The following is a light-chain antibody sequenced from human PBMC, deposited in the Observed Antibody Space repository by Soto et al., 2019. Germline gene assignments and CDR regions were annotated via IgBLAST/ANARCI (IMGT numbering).Light chain of an antibody. J-gene: IGKJ1*01. CDR3: QQYNNWPLT. Sequence: SPATLSVSPGERATLSCRASQSISRNLAWYQQKPGQAPRLLIYAASTRATGLPARFSGSGSGTEFTLTISSLQSEDFAVYSCQQYNNWPLTFGQGTKV. CDR1: QSISRN. V-gene: IGKV3-15*01. CDR2: AAS.